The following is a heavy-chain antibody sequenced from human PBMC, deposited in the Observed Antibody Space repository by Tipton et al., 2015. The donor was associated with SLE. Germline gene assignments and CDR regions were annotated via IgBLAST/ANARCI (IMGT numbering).Heavy chain of an antibody. CDR3: ARGNHDDMDV. J-gene: IGHJ6*03. CDR2: VHPSGNI. Sequence: GLVKPSETLSLTCAVYGGSFNNYYRSWIRQPPGKGLEWIGEVHPSGNIYYNPSLKSRVTISVDTSKSQFSLQLTPVTAADTAVYYCARGNHDDMDVWGKGTTVTVSS. D-gene: IGHD1-14*01. CDR1: GGSFNNYY. V-gene: IGHV4-34*01.